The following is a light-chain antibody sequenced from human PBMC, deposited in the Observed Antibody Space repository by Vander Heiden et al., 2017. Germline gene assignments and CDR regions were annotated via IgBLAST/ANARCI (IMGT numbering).Light chain of an antibody. Sequence: IHLTQSPSTLSASVGDSVPFTSRASHRYATSLAWYQHKPGKAPKLLVFQASRLESGVPSRFSGSESGTEFTLPISGLQPDDFATYYCQHYKSSPRMFGQGTRVEVK. CDR1: HRYATS. V-gene: IGKV1-5*03. CDR3: QHYKSSPRM. J-gene: IGKJ1*01. CDR2: QAS.